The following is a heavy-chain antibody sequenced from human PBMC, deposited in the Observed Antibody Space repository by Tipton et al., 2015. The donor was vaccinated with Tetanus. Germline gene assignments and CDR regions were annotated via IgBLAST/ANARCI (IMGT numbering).Heavy chain of an antibody. Sequence: QVQLVQSGAEVKKPGASVKVSCKASGYTFTSYGISWVRQAPGQGLEWMGWISAYNGNTNYAQKLQGRVTMTPDTSTSTAYMELRGLRSDDTAVYYCARDGSWELPMEDYFDYWGQGTLVTVSS. CDR1: GYTFTSYG. D-gene: IGHD1-26*01. J-gene: IGHJ4*02. CDR3: ARDGSWELPMEDYFDY. CDR2: ISAYNGNT. V-gene: IGHV1-18*04.